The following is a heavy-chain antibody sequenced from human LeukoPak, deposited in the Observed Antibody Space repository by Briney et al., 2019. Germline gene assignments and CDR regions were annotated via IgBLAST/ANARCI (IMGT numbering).Heavy chain of an antibody. Sequence: SGTLSLTCAVSGGSISSSNWWSWVRQPPGKGLEWIGEIYHSGSTYYNPSLKSRVTISVDTSKNQFSLKLSSVTAADTAVYYCARRSSWYPFDYWGQGTLVTVSS. CDR2: IYHSGST. CDR1: GGSISSSNW. J-gene: IGHJ4*02. CDR3: ARRSSWYPFDY. D-gene: IGHD6-13*01. V-gene: IGHV4-4*02.